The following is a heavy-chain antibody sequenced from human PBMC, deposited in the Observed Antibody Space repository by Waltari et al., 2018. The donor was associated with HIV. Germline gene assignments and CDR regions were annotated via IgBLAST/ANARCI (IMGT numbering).Heavy chain of an antibody. CDR1: GFTFSSYW. J-gene: IGHJ4*02. Sequence: EVQLVESGGGLVQPGGSLRLSCAASGFTFSSYWMHWVRQAPGKGLVLVSRISRDGSSTSDADSVKGRFTICRDNDKNTRYLHMNSLRAEDTAVYYCARGVGDFDYWCQGTLVTVSS. D-gene: IGHD1-26*01. CDR3: ARGVGDFDY. CDR2: ISRDGSST. V-gene: IGHV3-74*01.